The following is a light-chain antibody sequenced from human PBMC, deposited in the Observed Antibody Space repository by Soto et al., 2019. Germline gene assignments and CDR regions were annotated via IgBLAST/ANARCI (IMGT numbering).Light chain of an antibody. CDR3: QLYGNSPP. V-gene: IGKV3-15*01. J-gene: IGKJ5*01. Sequence: ETVMTQSPGTLSVSLGERASLSCRASQSVSIHLAWYQQXPGQAPRLLIYDTSTRATGIPARFSGSASGTDFTLTINRLEPEDFAVYYCQLYGNSPPFGQGTRLEIK. CDR2: DTS. CDR1: QSVSIH.